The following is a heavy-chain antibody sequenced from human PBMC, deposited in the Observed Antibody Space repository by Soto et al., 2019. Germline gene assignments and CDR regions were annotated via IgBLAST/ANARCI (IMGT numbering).Heavy chain of an antibody. Sequence: ASVKVSRKASGYTFTSYDINWVRQATGQGLEWMGWMNPNSGNTGYAQKFQGRVTMTRNTSISTDYMELSSLRSEDTAVYYCARGPLRFLEWRPWGQGTLVTVSS. CDR1: GYTFTSYD. CDR2: MNPNSGNT. D-gene: IGHD3-3*01. J-gene: IGHJ5*02. CDR3: ARGPLRFLEWRP. V-gene: IGHV1-8*01.